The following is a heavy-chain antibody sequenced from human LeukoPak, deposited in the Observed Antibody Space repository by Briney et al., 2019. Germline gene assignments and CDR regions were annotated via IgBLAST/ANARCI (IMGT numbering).Heavy chain of an antibody. CDR1: GFTLTNYA. V-gene: IGHV3-23*01. Sequence: PGGSLRVSCAASGFTLTNYAMTWVRQAPGKGLEWVSSISGSDSKTYYADSVKGRFTISRDNAKNTVYLQMNSLRGEDTATYHCAKDAANYPFFFDYWGQGAPVTVSS. D-gene: IGHD4/OR15-4a*01. CDR3: AKDAANYPFFFDY. J-gene: IGHJ4*02. CDR2: ISGSDSKT.